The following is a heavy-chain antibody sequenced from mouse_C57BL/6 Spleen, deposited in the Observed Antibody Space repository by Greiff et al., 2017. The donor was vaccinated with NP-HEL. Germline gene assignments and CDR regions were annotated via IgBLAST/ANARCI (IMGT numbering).Heavy chain of an antibody. CDR3: ARQRTLGLCYFDY. Sequence: EVQVVESGGGLVQPGGSLKLSCAASGFTFSDYYMYWVRQTPEKRLEWVAYISNGGGSTYYPDTVKGRFTISRDNAKNTLYLQMSRLKSEDTAMYYCARQRTLGLCYFDYWGPGTTLTVSS. D-gene: IGHD4-1*01. CDR2: ISNGGGST. V-gene: IGHV5-12*01. J-gene: IGHJ2*01. CDR1: GFTFSDYY.